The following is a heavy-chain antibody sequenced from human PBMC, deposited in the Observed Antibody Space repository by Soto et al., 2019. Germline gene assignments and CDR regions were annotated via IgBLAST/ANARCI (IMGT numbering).Heavy chain of an antibody. CDR1: GFTFSSYW. V-gene: IGHV3-7*01. J-gene: IGHJ4*02. Sequence: EVQLVESGGGLVQPGGSLRLSCAASGFTFSSYWMSWVRQAPGKGLEWVANIKQDGSEKYYVDSVKGRFTISRDNAKNSLYLQMNSLRAEDTAVYYCARAVVPAAIEVPYYFDYWGQGTLVTVSS. CDR3: ARAVVPAAIEVPYYFDY. D-gene: IGHD2-2*01. CDR2: IKQDGSEK.